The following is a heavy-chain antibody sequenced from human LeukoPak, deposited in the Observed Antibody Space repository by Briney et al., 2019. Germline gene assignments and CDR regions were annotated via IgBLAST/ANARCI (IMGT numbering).Heavy chain of an antibody. CDR1: GGSINNYY. J-gene: IGHJ4*02. Sequence: SETLSLTCTVSGGSINNYYWSWIRQPPGKGLEWIGFIYYSGTTNYNPSLKSRVTISVDTSKNQFSLKLTSVTAADTAVYYCARWSGGYCSSTSCRYFDYWGQGTLVTVSS. V-gene: IGHV4-59*01. D-gene: IGHD2-2*01. CDR3: ARWSGGYCSSTSCRYFDY. CDR2: IYYSGTT.